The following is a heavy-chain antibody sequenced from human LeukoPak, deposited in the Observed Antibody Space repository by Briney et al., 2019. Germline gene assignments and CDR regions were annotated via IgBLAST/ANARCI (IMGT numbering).Heavy chain of an antibody. V-gene: IGHV4-30-4*08. CDR3: ARDSYSSSRPFDY. J-gene: IGHJ4*02. CDR1: GGSISSGDYY. Sequence: SQTLSLTCTVSGGSISSGDYYWGWIRQPPGKGLEWIGYIYHSGSTYYNPSLKSRVTISVDTSKNQFSLKLSSVTAADTAVYYCARDSYSSSRPFDYWGQGTLVTVSS. D-gene: IGHD6-6*01. CDR2: IYHSGST.